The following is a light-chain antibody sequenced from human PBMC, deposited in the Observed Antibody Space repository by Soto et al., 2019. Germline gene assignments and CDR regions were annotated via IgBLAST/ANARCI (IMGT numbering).Light chain of an antibody. J-gene: IGKJ4*01. V-gene: IGKV3-15*01. CDR2: GAS. CDR3: QQNNKWPPVT. Sequence: EVVMTQSPATVSVSPGEGVTLSCRASQTISNDLAWYQQKPGQAPRLLIYGASTRGTGVPARFRGGGSGTEFTRTISSLQSEDVAFYYCQQNNKWPPVTFGGGTKVEIK. CDR1: QTISND.